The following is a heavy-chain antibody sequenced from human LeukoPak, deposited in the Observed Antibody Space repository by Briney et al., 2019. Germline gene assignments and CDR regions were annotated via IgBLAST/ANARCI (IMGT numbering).Heavy chain of an antibody. CDR1: GYTFTSYG. V-gene: IGHV1-18*01. Sequence: GASVKVSCKASGYTFTSYGISWVRQAPGQGHEWMGWISAYNGNTNYAQNLQGRVTMTTDTSTSTAYMELRSLRSDDTAVYYWARAYCGDDCSFDYWGQGTLVTVSS. CDR2: ISAYNGNT. D-gene: IGHD2-21*02. CDR3: ARAYCGDDCSFDY. J-gene: IGHJ4*02.